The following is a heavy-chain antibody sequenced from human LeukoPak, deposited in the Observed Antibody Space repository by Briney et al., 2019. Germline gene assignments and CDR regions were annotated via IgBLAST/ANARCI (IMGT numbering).Heavy chain of an antibody. J-gene: IGHJ4*02. CDR2: ISGSGGST. Sequence: GSLRLSCAASGFTFSRYAMSWVRQAPGKGLEWVSTISGSGGSTYYADSVRGRFTISRDNSKNTLYLQMNSLRAEDTAVYYCAKHLALVGATTTYDYWGQGTLVIVSS. V-gene: IGHV3-23*01. D-gene: IGHD1-26*01. CDR3: AKHLALVGATTTYDY. CDR1: GFTFSRYA.